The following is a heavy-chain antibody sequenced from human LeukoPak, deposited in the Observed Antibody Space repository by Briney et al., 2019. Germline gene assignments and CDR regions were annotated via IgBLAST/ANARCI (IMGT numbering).Heavy chain of an antibody. J-gene: IGHJ6*02. CDR3: ARSRGSSSLGYYYGMDV. Sequence: GGSLRLSCAASGFTFSSYAMHWVRQAPGKGLEWVAVISYDGSNKYYADSVKGRFTISRDNSKNTLYLQMNSLRAEDTAVYYCARSRGSSSLGYYYGMDVWGQGTTVTVSS. D-gene: IGHD6-6*01. V-gene: IGHV3-30-3*01. CDR2: ISYDGSNK. CDR1: GFTFSSYA.